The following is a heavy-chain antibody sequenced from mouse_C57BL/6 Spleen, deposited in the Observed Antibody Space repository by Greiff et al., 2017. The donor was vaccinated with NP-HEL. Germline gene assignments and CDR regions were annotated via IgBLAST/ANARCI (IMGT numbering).Heavy chain of an antibody. V-gene: IGHV1-39*01. CDR2: INPNYGTT. J-gene: IGHJ1*03. CDR1: GYSFTDYN. D-gene: IGHD2-3*01. Sequence: VQLQQSGPELVKPGASVKISCKASGYSFTDYNMNWVKQSNGKSLEWIGVINPNYGTTSYNQKFKGKATLTVDQSSSTAYMQLNSLTSEDSAVYYCARSMIYDGYRHWYFDVWGTGTTVTVSS. CDR3: ARSMIYDGYRHWYFDV.